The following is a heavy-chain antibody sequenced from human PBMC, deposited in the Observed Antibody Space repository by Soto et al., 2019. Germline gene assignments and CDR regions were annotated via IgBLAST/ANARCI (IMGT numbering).Heavy chain of an antibody. D-gene: IGHD3-9*01. CDR2: INHSGST. CDR3: ARERPSYDILTGYWNYYYMDV. Sequence: SETLSLTCAVYGGSSSGYYWSWIRQPPGKGLEWIGEINHSGSTNYNPSLKSRVTISLDTSKNQFSLKLSSVTAADTAVYYCARERPSYDILTGYWNYYYMDVWGKGTTVTVSS. CDR1: GGSSSGYY. V-gene: IGHV4-34*01. J-gene: IGHJ6*03.